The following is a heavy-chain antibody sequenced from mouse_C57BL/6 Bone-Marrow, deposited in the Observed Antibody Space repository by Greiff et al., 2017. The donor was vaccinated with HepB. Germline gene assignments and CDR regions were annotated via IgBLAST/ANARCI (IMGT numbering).Heavy chain of an antibody. CDR3: TTYYYGSSPDY. J-gene: IGHJ2*01. V-gene: IGHV14-4*01. CDR1: GFNIKDDY. D-gene: IGHD1-1*01. CDR2: IDPENGDT. Sequence: QLQQSGAELVRPGASVKLSCTASGFNIKDDYMHWVKQRPEQGLEWIGWIDPENGDTEYASKFQGKATITADTSSNTAYLQLSSLTSEDTAVYYCTTYYYGSSPDYWGQGTTLTVSS.